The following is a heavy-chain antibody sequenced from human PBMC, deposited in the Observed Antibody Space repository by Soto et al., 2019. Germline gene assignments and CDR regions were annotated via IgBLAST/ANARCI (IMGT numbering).Heavy chain of an antibody. J-gene: IGHJ4*02. V-gene: IGHV3-23*01. CDR1: GFTFSAYV. CDR2: LSATGRNT. Sequence: GGSLRLSCAASGFTFSAYVMRWVRQAPGKGLEWVSSLSATGRNTYYADTVKGRFTISRDNSKYTLYLQMNGLRAEDSAVYYCAKALSGSLAVSDYWGQGTLVTVSS. D-gene: IGHD3-3*01. CDR3: AKALSGSLAVSDY.